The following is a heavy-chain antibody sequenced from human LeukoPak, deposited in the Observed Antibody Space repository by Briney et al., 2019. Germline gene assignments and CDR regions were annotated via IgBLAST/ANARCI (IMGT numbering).Heavy chain of an antibody. J-gene: IGHJ5*02. CDR2: ISAYNGNT. CDR1: GYTFTSYG. V-gene: IGHV1-18*01. Sequence: ASVKVSCKASGYTFTSYGISWVRQAPGQGLEWMGWISAYNGNTNYAQKLQGRVTMTTDTSTSTAYMELRSLRSDDTAVYYCAREGLLYNWNYWFDPWGQGTLVTVSS. D-gene: IGHD1-7*01. CDR3: AREGLLYNWNYWFDP.